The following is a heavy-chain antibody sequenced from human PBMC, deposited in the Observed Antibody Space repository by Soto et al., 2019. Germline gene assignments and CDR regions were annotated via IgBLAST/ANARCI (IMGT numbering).Heavy chain of an antibody. J-gene: IGHJ6*02. D-gene: IGHD3-16*02. CDR3: ARGKKSRLGELSLLWHYYYGMDV. CDR2: INHSGST. CDR1: GGSFSGYY. V-gene: IGHV4-34*01. Sequence: QVQLQQWGAGLLKPSETLSLTCAVYGGSFSGYYWSWIRQPPGKGLEGMGEINHSGSTNYNPSLKRLVTISVDTSKNQFSLKLSSVTAADTAVYYCARGKKSRLGELSLLWHYYYGMDVWGQGTTVTVSS.